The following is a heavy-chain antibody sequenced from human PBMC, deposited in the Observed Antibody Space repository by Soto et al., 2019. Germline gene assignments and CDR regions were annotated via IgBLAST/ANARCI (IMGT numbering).Heavy chain of an antibody. CDR1: GGSISSGGYY. Sequence: SETLSLTCTVSGGSISSGGYYWSWIRQHPGKGLEWIGYIYYSGSTYYNPSLKSRVTISVDTSKNQFSLKLSSVTAADTAVYYCARAGLVRGVIKGQPNNWFDPWGQGTLVTVSS. D-gene: IGHD3-10*01. J-gene: IGHJ5*02. CDR2: IYYSGST. V-gene: IGHV4-31*03. CDR3: ARAGLVRGVIKGQPNNWFDP.